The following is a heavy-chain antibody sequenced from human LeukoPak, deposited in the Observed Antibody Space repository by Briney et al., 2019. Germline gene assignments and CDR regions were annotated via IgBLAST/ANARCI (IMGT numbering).Heavy chain of an antibody. Sequence: SETLSLTCTVSGGSIRNYYWSWIRRPPGERLEWIGYIYYTGSTNYNPSLKSRVAISVDTSKNKFSLQLNSVTAADTAVYYCARSDIYCSGGTCPPDTFDAFDIWGQGTMVTVSS. J-gene: IGHJ3*02. D-gene: IGHD2-15*01. CDR1: GGSIRNYY. CDR2: IYYTGST. V-gene: IGHV4-59*01. CDR3: ARSDIYCSGGTCPPDTFDAFDI.